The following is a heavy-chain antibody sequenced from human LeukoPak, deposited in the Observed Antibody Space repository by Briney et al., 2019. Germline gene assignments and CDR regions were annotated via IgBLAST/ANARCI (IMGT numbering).Heavy chain of an antibody. CDR3: ARVGGYDSSGYPDY. D-gene: IGHD3-22*01. Sequence: SETLSLTCTVSGGSISSYYWSWIRQPPGKGLEWIGYIYYSGSTNYNPSLKSRVTISVDTSKNQFSLKLSSVTAADTAVYYCARVGGYDSSGYPDYWGQGALVTVSS. CDR1: GGSISSYY. CDR2: IYYSGST. V-gene: IGHV4-59*01. J-gene: IGHJ4*02.